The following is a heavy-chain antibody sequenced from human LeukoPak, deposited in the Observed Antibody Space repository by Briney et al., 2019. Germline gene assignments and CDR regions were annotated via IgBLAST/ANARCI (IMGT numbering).Heavy chain of an antibody. J-gene: IGHJ4*02. CDR1: GYTFTDYY. D-gene: IGHD3-3*01. V-gene: IGHV1-2*06. CDR2: INPNNGGI. CDR3: ARDDEYYGFWSGYHPPDF. Sequence: ASVKVSCKASGYTFTDYYIHWLRQAPGQGLEWVGRINPNNGGINYAQKFQGRVTMTRDTSISTAYMELSRLRSDDTAVYYCARDDEYYGFWSGYHPPDFWGQGTLVTASS.